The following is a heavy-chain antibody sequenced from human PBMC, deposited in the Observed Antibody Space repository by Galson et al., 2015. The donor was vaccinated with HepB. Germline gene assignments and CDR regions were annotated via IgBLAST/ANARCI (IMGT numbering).Heavy chain of an antibody. CDR3: AKVESFGSYYGAFEN. V-gene: IGHV5-51*01. J-gene: IGHJ4*02. Sequence: QSGAEVKKPGESLKISCEVSGYSFRSYWIAWVRQMPGKGLEWMGIIYPDDSDTKYGPSFQGQVTFSADKSINTAYLQWSSLRASDTAMYYCAKVESFGSYYGAFENWGQGTLVTVSS. D-gene: IGHD1-26*01. CDR1: GYSFRSYW. CDR2: IYPDDSDT.